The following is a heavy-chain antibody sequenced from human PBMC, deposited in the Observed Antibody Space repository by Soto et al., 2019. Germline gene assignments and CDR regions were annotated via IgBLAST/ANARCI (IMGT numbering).Heavy chain of an antibody. Sequence: GGSLRLSCAASGFTFSSYAMSWVRQAPGKGLEWVSAISGSGGSTYYADSVKGRFTISRDNTKKTLYLQMNSLRAEDTAVYYCAKAKNRWSTDIDYWGQGTLVTVSS. CDR2: ISGSGGST. CDR3: AKAKNRWSTDIDY. CDR1: GFTFSSYA. V-gene: IGHV3-23*01. D-gene: IGHD3-3*01. J-gene: IGHJ4*02.